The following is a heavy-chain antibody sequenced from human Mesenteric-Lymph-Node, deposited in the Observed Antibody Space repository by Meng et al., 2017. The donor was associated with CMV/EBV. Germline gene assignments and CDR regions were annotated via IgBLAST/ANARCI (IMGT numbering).Heavy chain of an antibody. CDR1: GFTFSSYA. CDR2: ISGSGGST. CDR3: ARAGLLTDAFDI. J-gene: IGHJ3*02. V-gene: IGHV3-23*01. D-gene: IGHD2-8*01. Sequence: GGSLRLSCAASGFTFSSYAMSWVRQAPGKGLEWVSAISGSGGSTYYADSVKGRFTISRDNAKNSLYLQMNSLRAEDTAVYYCARAGLLTDAFDIWGQGTMVTVSS.